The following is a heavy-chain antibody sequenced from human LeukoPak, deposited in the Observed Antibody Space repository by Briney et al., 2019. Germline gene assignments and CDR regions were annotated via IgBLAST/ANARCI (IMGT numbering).Heavy chain of an antibody. CDR1: GGSISSYC. D-gene: IGHD1-14*01. CDR2: IYYSGST. V-gene: IGHV4-59*01. CDR3: ARDNRHYYGMDV. Sequence: SETLSLTCTVSGGSISSYCWSWIRQPPGKGLEWIGYIYYSGSTNYNPSLKSRVTISVDTSKNQFSLKLSSVTAADTAVYYCARDNRHYYGMDVWGQGTTVTVSS. J-gene: IGHJ6*02.